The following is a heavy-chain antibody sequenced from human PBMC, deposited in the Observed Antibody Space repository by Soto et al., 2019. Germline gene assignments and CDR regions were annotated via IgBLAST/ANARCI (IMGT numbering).Heavy chain of an antibody. CDR2: INHSGST. V-gene: IGHV4-34*01. Sequence: SETLSLTCAVYGGSFSGYYWSWIRQPPGKGLEWIGEINHSGSTNYNPSLKSRVTISVDTSKNQFSLKLSSVTAADTAVYYCARLLGPMVRGVIITLSDDYWGQGTLVTVLL. CDR3: ARLLGPMVRGVIITLSDDY. J-gene: IGHJ4*02. CDR1: GGSFSGYY. D-gene: IGHD3-10*01.